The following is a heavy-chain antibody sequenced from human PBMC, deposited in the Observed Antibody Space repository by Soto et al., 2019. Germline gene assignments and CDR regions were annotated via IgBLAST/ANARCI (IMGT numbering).Heavy chain of an antibody. V-gene: IGHV3-33*01. D-gene: IGHD2-2*01. Sequence: GGSLRLSCAASGFTFSSYSMHWVRQAPGKGLEWVAVIWYDGSNKYYADSVKGRFTISRDNSKNTLYLQMNSLRAEDTAVYYCAREAVVPAAIMGYFDYWGQGTLVTVSS. CDR1: GFTFSSYS. CDR3: AREAVVPAAIMGYFDY. J-gene: IGHJ4*02. CDR2: IWYDGSNK.